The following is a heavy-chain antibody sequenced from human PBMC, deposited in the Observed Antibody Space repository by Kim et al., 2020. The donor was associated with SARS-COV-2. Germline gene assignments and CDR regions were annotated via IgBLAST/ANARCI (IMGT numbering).Heavy chain of an antibody. V-gene: IGHV4-30-4*01. D-gene: IGHD3-3*01. CDR3: SRVRMTSITIFGVVTPNNWFHP. Sequence: SETLSLTCTVSGCSISSGEYYWSWIRQPPGKGLEWIGYIYYSGSTYYNPSLKSLATISVDTSKNQFSLKLSSVTAANTAVYYCSRVRMTSITIFGVVTPNNWFHPWGQGTLVTVSS. CDR2: IYYSGST. CDR1: GCSISSGEYY. J-gene: IGHJ5*02.